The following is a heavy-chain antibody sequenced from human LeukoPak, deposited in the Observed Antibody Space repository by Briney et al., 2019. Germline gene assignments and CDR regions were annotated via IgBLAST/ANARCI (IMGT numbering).Heavy chain of an antibody. J-gene: IGHJ6*03. Sequence: SSETLSLTCTVSGASISSYYWSWIRQPPGKGLEWLGYIYTSGSTNYNPSLKSRVTISVDTSKNQFSLKLSSVTAADTAVYYCARLIRLAAAGTEYYYYMDVWGKGTTVTVS. V-gene: IGHV4-4*09. CDR2: IYTSGST. CDR1: GASISSYY. D-gene: IGHD6-13*01. CDR3: ARLIRLAAAGTEYYYYMDV.